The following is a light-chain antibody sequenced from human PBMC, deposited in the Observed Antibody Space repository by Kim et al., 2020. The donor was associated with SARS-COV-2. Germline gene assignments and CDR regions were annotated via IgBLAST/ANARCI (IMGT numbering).Light chain of an antibody. J-gene: IGLJ3*02. V-gene: IGLV2-14*03. CDR2: GVS. CDR3: TSYTSTITWV. CDR1: SRDIGGYNF. Sequence: GQSITLSCTGTSRDIGGYNFVSWYQQHPDTAPKLMIYGVSKRPSGVSNRFSGSKSGNTASLTISGLQAEDEADYYCTSYTSTITWVFGGGTQLTVL.